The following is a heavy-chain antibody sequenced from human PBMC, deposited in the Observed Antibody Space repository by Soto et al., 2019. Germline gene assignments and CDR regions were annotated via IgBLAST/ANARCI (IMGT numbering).Heavy chain of an antibody. Sequence: SQTLSLTCAISGDSVSSNSAAWNWIRQSPSRGLEWLGRTYYRSKWYNDYAVSVKSRITINPDTSKNQFSLQLNSVTPEDTAVYYCARDWARITMVRGVHYGMDVWGQGTTVTV. CDR2: TYYRSKWYN. D-gene: IGHD3-10*01. V-gene: IGHV6-1*01. J-gene: IGHJ6*02. CDR3: ARDWARITMVRGVHYGMDV. CDR1: GDSVSSNSAA.